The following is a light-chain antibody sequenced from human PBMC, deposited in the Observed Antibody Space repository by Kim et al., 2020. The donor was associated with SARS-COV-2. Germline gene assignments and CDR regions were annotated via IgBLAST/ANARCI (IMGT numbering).Light chain of an antibody. CDR1: QSVCSIC. CDR2: SVS. V-gene: IGKV3-20*01. J-gene: IGKJ2*01. Sequence: SPGERATLSCRASQSVCSICLAWYQQKSGQAPRLLIYSVSTRATGIPDRFGGSGSGTDFTLTISRLEPEDSAMYYCQQYSIRPPYTFGQGTKLEI. CDR3: QQYSIRPPYT.